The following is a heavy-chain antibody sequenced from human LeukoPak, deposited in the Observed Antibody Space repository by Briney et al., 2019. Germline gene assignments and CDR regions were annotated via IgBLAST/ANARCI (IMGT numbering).Heavy chain of an antibody. CDR3: VRVVVVAATEVSDAFDI. D-gene: IGHD2-15*01. CDR1: GGSISSSNW. Sequence: SETLSPTCAVSGGSISSSNWWSWVRQPPGKGLEWIGEIYHSGSTYYNPSLKSRVTISVDRSKNQFSLKLSSVTAADTAVYYCVRVVVVAATEVSDAFDIWGQGTMVTVSS. CDR2: IYHSGST. J-gene: IGHJ3*02. V-gene: IGHV4-4*02.